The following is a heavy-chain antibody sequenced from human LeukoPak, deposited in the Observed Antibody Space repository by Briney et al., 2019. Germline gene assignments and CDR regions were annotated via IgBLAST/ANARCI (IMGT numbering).Heavy chain of an antibody. V-gene: IGHV4-39*07. CDR3: ARARVGEYYFDY. Sequence: SETLSLTCTVSGGSISSSSYHWGWIRQPPGKGLEGIGSIYYSGSTYHNPSLKSRVNISVDPYKNQFSLKVSSVTAADTAVYYCARARVGEYYFDYWGQGTLVTVSS. J-gene: IGHJ4*02. CDR1: GGSISSSSYH. CDR2: IYYSGST.